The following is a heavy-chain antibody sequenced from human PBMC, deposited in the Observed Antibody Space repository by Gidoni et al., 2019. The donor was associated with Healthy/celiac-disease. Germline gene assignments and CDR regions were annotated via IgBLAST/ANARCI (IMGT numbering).Heavy chain of an antibody. CDR2: ISSSSSYI. V-gene: IGHV3-21*01. CDR3: AREGLEWLLSTHGSVVYYFDY. J-gene: IGHJ4*02. Sequence: EVQLVESGGGLVKPGGSLRLSCAASGFTFSSYSMNWVRQAPGKGLEWVSAISSSSSYIYYADSVKGRFTISRDNAKNSLYLQMNSLRAEDTAVYYCAREGLEWLLSTHGSVVYYFDYWGQGTLVTVSS. D-gene: IGHD3-3*01. CDR1: GFTFSSYS.